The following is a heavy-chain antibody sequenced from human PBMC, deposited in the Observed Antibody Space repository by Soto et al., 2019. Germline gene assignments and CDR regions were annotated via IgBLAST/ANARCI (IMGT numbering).Heavy chain of an antibody. D-gene: IGHD3-10*01. CDR1: GESFIGNY. V-gene: IGHV4-34*01. CDR2: INHSGST. CDR3: ARDERRSSYYYGSGSYGLDY. Sequence: SETLSLICAVYGESFIGNYWSWIRQPPGKGLEWIGEINHSGSTNYNPSLKSRVTISVDTSKNQFSLKLSSVTAADTAVYYCARDERRSSYYYGSGSYGLDYWGQGTLVTVS. J-gene: IGHJ4*02.